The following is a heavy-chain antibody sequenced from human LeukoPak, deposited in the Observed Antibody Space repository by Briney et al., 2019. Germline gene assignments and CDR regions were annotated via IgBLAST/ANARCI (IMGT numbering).Heavy chain of an antibody. CDR1: GGTFSSYA. V-gene: IGHV1-69*01. D-gene: IGHD6-6*01. J-gene: IGHJ4*02. Sequence: SVKVSCKASGGTFSSYAISWVRQAPGQGLEWMGGIVPIFGTANYAQKFQGRVTITADESTSTAYMELSSLRSEDTAVYYCARDSPSREYFDYWGQGTLVTVSS. CDR3: ARDSPSREYFDY. CDR2: IVPIFGTA.